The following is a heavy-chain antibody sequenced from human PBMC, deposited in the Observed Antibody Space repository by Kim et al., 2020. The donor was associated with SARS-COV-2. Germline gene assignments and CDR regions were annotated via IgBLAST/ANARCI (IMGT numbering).Heavy chain of an antibody. J-gene: IGHJ5*02. CDR2: IYYSGST. D-gene: IGHD3-16*01. V-gene: IGHV4-39*01. Sequence: SETLSLTCTVSGGSISSSSYYWGWIRQPPGKGLEWIGSIYYSGSTYYNPSLKSRVTISVDTSKNQFSLKLSSVTAADTAVYYCARHARHLGHRIAMLFDPWGQGTLVTVSS. CDR1: GGSISSSSYY. CDR3: ARHARHLGHRIAMLFDP.